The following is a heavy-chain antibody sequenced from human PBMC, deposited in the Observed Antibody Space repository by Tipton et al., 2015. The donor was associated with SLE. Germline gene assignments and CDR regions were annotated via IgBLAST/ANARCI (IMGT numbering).Heavy chain of an antibody. CDR2: IYYSGST. CDR1: GFSINTHY. CDR3: ARTIQFGPGD. D-gene: IGHD5-24*01. Sequence: TLSLTCTVSGFSINTHYWNWIRQPPGKGLEWIGYIYYSGSTNYNPSLKSRVTITVDTSKNQFSLHLSAVTAADTAVYYCARTIQFGPGDWGRGTLVTVSS. J-gene: IGHJ4*02. V-gene: IGHV4-59*11.